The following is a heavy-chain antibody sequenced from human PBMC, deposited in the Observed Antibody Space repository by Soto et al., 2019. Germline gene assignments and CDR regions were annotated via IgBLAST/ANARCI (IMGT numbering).Heavy chain of an antibody. CDR3: AKNGQWLATPPEA. Sequence: GGSLRLYCAASGFSFGTFVMTWFRQAPGGGLEWVASITDSGYTASYAETVEGRFTVSRDNSKNKLHLQMNDLRAEDTATYYCAKNGQWLATPPEAWGQGTLVTVSS. V-gene: IGHV3-23*01. CDR2: ITDSGYTA. CDR1: GFSFGTFV. D-gene: IGHD6-19*01. J-gene: IGHJ4*02.